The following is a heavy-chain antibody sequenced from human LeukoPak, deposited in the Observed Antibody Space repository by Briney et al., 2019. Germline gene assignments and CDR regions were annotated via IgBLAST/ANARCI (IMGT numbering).Heavy chain of an antibody. CDR2: INSNSGDT. CDR1: GYTFIGYY. V-gene: IGHV1-2*02. J-gene: IGHJ4*02. D-gene: IGHD6-19*01. CDR3: ARSRESSGWYGYFDY. Sequence: ASVKVSCKASGYTFIGYYLHWVRQAPGQGLXWMGWINSNSGDTKYAQRFQDRVTMTSDTTISTAYMELSSLRPDDTAVYYCARSRESSGWYGYFDYWGQGTLVTVPT.